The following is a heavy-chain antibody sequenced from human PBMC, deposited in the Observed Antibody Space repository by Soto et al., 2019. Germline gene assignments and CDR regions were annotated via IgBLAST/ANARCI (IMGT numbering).Heavy chain of an antibody. J-gene: IGHJ4*02. V-gene: IGHV1-2*04. D-gene: IGHD2-2*01. CDR1: GYTFTGYY. CDR3: ARSPYCSSTSCYFALFDY. Sequence: QVQLVQSGAEVKKPGASVKVSCKASGYTFTGYYMHWVRQAPGQGLEWMGWINPNSGGTNYAQKFQGWVTMTRDTSISTAYMELSRLRSDDTAVYYCARSPYCSSTSCYFALFDYWGQGTLVTVSS. CDR2: INPNSGGT.